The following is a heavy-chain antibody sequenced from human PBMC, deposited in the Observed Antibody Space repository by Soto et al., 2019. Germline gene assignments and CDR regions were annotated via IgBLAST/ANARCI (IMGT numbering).Heavy chain of an antibody. CDR1: GYTFTAYA. V-gene: IGHV1-3*05. J-gene: IGHJ4*02. CDR3: ARAVAVPADFDY. CDR2: INAGNGNT. Sequence: QVQLVQSGAEEKKPGASVKVSCKTSGYTFTAYAMHWVRQAPGQWLEWMGWINAGNGNTKYSQKFQGRVTITRDTSASTAYMDLSSLRSEDTAVYYCARAVAVPADFDYWGQGTLVTVSS. D-gene: IGHD6-19*01.